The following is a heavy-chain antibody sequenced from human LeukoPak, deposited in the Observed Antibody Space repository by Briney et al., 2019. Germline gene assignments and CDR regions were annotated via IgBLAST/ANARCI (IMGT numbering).Heavy chain of an antibody. Sequence: GGSLRLSCAASGFTFSSYGMHWVRQAPGKGLEWVAVISYDGSNKYYADSVKDRFTISRDNSKNTLYLQMNSLRAEDTAVYYCAKDQRGASDTAMAELDYWGQGTLVTVSS. CDR1: GFTFSSYG. CDR3: AKDQRGASDTAMAELDY. D-gene: IGHD5-18*01. CDR2: ISYDGSNK. V-gene: IGHV3-30*18. J-gene: IGHJ4*02.